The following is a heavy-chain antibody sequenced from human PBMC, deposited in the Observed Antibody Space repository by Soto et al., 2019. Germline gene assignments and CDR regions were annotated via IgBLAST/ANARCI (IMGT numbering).Heavy chain of an antibody. V-gene: IGHV3-30-3*01. Sequence: GGSLRLSCAASGFTFSSYAMHWVRQAPGKGLEWVAVISYDGSNKYYADSVKGRFTISRDNSKNTLYLQMNSLRAEDTAVYYCAREYYDFWSGYYDYYYYGMDVWGQGTTVTVSS. CDR2: ISYDGSNK. CDR3: AREYYDFWSGYYDYYYYGMDV. CDR1: GFTFSSYA. J-gene: IGHJ6*02. D-gene: IGHD3-3*01.